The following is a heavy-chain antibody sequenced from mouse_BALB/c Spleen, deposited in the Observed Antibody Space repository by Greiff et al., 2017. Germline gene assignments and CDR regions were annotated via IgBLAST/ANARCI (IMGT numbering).Heavy chain of an antibody. V-gene: IGHV1-7*01. CDR1: GYTFTSYW. J-gene: IGHJ4*01. CDR3: ARRDGSPLMDY. D-gene: IGHD1-1*01. Sequence: VKLMESGAELAKPGASVKMSCKASGYTFTSYWMHWVKQRPGQGLEWIGYINPSTGYTEYNQKFKDKATLTADKSSSTAYMQLSSLTSEDSAVYYCARRDGSPLMDYWGQGTSVTVSS. CDR2: INPSTGYT.